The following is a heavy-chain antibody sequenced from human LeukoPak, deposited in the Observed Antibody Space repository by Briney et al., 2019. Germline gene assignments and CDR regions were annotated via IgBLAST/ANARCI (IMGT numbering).Heavy chain of an antibody. Sequence: PGGSLRLSCAASGFTFSSYAMSWVRQAPGKGLDWVSAISGTGGTTYYADSVKGRFTISRDNSKNTLYLQMNRLRADDTAVYYCAGGPSYYYDSRWFDPWGQGTLVSVSS. CDR2: ISGTGGTT. D-gene: IGHD3-22*01. J-gene: IGHJ5*02. CDR3: AGGPSYYYDSRWFDP. CDR1: GFTFSSYA. V-gene: IGHV3-23*01.